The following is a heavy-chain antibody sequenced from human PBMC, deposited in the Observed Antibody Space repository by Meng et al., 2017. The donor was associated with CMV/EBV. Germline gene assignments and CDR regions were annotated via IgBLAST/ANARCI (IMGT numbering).Heavy chain of an antibody. Sequence: GESLKISCAASGFTFSSYAMSWVRQAPGKGLEWVSVIYSGGSSTYYADSVKGRFTISRDNSKNTLYLQMNSLRAEDTAVYYCAKDRSVGFMDVWGQGTTVTVSS. V-gene: IGHV3-23*03. CDR3: AKDRSVGFMDV. J-gene: IGHJ6*02. D-gene: IGHD1-26*01. CDR2: IYSGGSST. CDR1: GFTFSSYA.